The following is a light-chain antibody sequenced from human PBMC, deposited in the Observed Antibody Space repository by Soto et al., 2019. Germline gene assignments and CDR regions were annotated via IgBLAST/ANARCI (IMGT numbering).Light chain of an antibody. V-gene: IGKV3-15*01. CDR3: QQYNAYPWT. J-gene: IGKJ1*01. CDR2: GAS. CDR1: QSVSSN. Sequence: EIVMTQSPATLSVSPGERATLSFRASQSVSSNLAWYQQKPGQAPRLLIYGASARATGIPARFSGSGSGTEFSLTNSSLQPEDFATYYCQQYNAYPWTFGQGTKVDIK.